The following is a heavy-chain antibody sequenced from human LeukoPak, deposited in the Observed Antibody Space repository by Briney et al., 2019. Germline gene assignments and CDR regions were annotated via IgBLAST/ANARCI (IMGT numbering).Heavy chain of an antibody. V-gene: IGHV3-21*01. Sequence: GGSLRLSCAASGFTFSTYSMNWVRQAPGKGLEWVSSISTSSSHVYYADSVKGRFTISRDNAKNSLYLQMNSLRAEDTAVYYCARDANLRYCSGGSCSFDYWGQGTLVTVSS. CDR3: ARDANLRYCSGGSCSFDY. J-gene: IGHJ4*02. D-gene: IGHD2-15*01. CDR2: ISTSSSHV. CDR1: GFTFSTYS.